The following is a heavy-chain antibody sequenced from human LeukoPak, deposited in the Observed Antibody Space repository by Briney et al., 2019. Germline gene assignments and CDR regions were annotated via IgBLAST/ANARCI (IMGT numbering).Heavy chain of an antibody. CDR3: ARGFYRVRHDQSTYYFVH. D-gene: IGHD3-16*02. Sequence: GGSLRLSCAASGFIFSSYGMHWVRQAPGKGLEWVAIIWYDGSNKYYADSVKGRFTISRDNSKNTLYLQMNSLRAEDTAVYYCARGFYRVRHDQSTYYFVHWGQGTLVTVSA. CDR1: GFIFSSYG. V-gene: IGHV3-33*01. CDR2: IWYDGSNK. J-gene: IGHJ4*02.